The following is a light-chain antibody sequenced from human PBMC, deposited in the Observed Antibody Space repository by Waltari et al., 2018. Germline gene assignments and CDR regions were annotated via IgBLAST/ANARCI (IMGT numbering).Light chain of an antibody. CDR3: HQHYSIPFT. V-gene: IGKV1-39*01. Sequence: DIQMTQSPSSLSASVGDRVTITCRASQNINSFLNWYQQKPGRAPKLLIYAASSLHSGVPSRFSGSGSGTDYTLTISSLQAEDVAVYYCHQHYSIPFTFGPGTKVDIK. J-gene: IGKJ3*01. CDR1: QNINSF. CDR2: AAS.